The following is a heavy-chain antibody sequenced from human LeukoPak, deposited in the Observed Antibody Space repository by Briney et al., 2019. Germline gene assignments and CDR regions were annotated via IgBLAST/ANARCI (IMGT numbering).Heavy chain of an antibody. CDR3: ARDFWGAYRVDFFDF. CDR1: GFTFCNYW. CDR2: IKQDGSET. V-gene: IGHV3-7*01. J-gene: IGHJ4*02. Sequence: GGSLRLSCAASGFTFCNYWMRWVRRAPGKGLEWVANIKQDGSETYYVVSVRGRFTISRDNAQNSLYLQMNSLRAEDTAVYYCARDFWGAYRVDFFDFWGQGILVTVSS. D-gene: IGHD3-3*01.